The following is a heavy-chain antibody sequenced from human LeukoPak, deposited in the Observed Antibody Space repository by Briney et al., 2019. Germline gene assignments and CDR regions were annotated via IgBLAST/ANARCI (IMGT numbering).Heavy chain of an antibody. J-gene: IGHJ4*02. D-gene: IGHD3-22*01. CDR1: GFTFSSYA. CDR2: ISYDGSNK. V-gene: IGHV3-30-3*01. CDR3: ARDPTPYDSSGYYAD. Sequence: GGSLRLSCAASGFTFSSYAMHWVRQAPGKGLEWVAVISYDGSNKYYADSVKGRFTISRDNSKNTLYLQMNSLRAEDTAVYYCARDPTPYDSSGYYADWGQGTLVTVPS.